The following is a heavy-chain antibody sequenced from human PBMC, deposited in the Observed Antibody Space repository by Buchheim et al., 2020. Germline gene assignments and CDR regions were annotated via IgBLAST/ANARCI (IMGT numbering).Heavy chain of an antibody. D-gene: IGHD4-17*01. Sequence: EVQLVESGGGLVQPGGSLRLSCAASGFSISSYWMHWVRQSPGKGPVWVSRINSDGSSSSDADSVQGRFTISRDNSKNTLYLQMNSLRAEDTAVYYCAKPDYAFDYWGQGTL. J-gene: IGHJ4*02. CDR2: INSDGSSS. CDR1: GFSISSYW. V-gene: IGHV3-74*01. CDR3: AKPDYAFDY.